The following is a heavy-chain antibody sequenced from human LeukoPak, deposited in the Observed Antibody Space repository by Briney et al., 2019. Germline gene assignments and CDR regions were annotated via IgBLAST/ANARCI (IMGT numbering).Heavy chain of an antibody. Sequence: ASVKVSCKASGYTFTSYDINWVRQATGQGLEWMGWMNPNSGNTGYAQKFQNRVTITRNTSVSTAYMELSSLRSEDTAVYYCARVYGSGSYWDYWYFDLWGRGTPVTVSS. J-gene: IGHJ2*01. D-gene: IGHD3-10*01. V-gene: IGHV1-8*03. CDR2: MNPNSGNT. CDR1: GYTFTSYD. CDR3: ARVYGSGSYWDYWYFDL.